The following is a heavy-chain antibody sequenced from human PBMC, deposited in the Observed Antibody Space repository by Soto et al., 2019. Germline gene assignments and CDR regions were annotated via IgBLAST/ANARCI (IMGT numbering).Heavy chain of an antibody. V-gene: IGHV4-38-2*01. J-gene: IGHJ4*02. CDR1: GYSISSGYY. CDR2: IYHSGST. CDR3: ARVTAFYEWLRFFDY. Sequence: SETLSLTCAVSGYSISSGYYWGWIRQPPGKGLEWIGSIYHSGSTYYNPSLKSRVTISVDTSKNQLSLKLSSVTAADTAVYYCARVTAFYEWLRFFDYWGQGTLVTVSS. D-gene: IGHD5-12*01.